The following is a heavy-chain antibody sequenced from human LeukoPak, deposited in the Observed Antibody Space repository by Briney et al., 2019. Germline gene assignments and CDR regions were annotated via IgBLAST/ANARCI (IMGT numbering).Heavy chain of an antibody. CDR3: AKGDVDTAMVRGY. CDR2: ISYDGSNK. CDR1: GLTFSSYG. D-gene: IGHD5-18*01. V-gene: IGHV3-30*18. J-gene: IGHJ4*02. Sequence: GGSLRLSRAPSGLTFSSYGMHWVRQAPGKGLEWVAVISYDGSNKYYADSVKGRFTISRDNSKNTLYLQMNSLRAEDTAVYYCAKGDVDTAMVRGYWGQGTLVTVSS.